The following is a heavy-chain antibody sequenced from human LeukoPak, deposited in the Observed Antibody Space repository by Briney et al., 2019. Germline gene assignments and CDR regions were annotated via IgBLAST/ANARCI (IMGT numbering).Heavy chain of an antibody. CDR3: ARVPNYYGSGSYDY. D-gene: IGHD3-10*01. CDR1: GFTFSSYW. CDR2: INSDGSST. Sequence: GGSLSLSCAASGFTFSSYWMHWVRQAPGKGLVWVSCINSDGSSTSYADSVKGRFTISRDNAKNTLYLQMNSLRAEDTAVYYCARVPNYYGSGSYDYWGQGTLVTVSS. J-gene: IGHJ4*02. V-gene: IGHV3-74*01.